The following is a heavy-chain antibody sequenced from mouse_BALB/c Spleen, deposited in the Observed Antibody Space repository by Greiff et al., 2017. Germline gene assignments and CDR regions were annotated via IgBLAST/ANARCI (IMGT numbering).Heavy chain of an antibody. Sequence: EVNVVESGGGLVKPGGSLKLSCAASGFTFSSYAMSWVRQTPEKRLEWVASISSGGSTYYPDSVKGRFTISRDNARNILYLQMSSLRSEDTAMYDCARGGLRGAMDYWGQGTSVTVSS. CDR3: ARGGLRGAMDY. D-gene: IGHD2-4*01. CDR1: GFTFSSYA. J-gene: IGHJ4*01. V-gene: IGHV5-6-5*01. CDR2: ISSGGST.